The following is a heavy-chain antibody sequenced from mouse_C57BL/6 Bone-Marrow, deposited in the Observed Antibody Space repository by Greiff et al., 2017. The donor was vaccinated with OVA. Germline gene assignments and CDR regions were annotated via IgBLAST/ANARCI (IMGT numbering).Heavy chain of an antibody. CDR3: ARQDYYYGSRAY. V-gene: IGHV5-6*01. CDR2: ISSGGSYT. J-gene: IGHJ3*01. D-gene: IGHD1-1*01. CDR1: GFTFSSYG. Sequence: EVQVVESGGDLVKPGGSLKLSCAASGFTFSSYGMSWVRQTPDKRLEWVATISSGGSYTYYPDSVKGRFTISRDNAKNTLYLQMSSLKSEDTAMYYCARQDYYYGSRAYWGQGTLVTVSA.